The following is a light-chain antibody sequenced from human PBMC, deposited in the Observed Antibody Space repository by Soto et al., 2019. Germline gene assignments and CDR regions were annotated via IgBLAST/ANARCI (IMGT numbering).Light chain of an antibody. V-gene: IGKV1D-12*01. Sequence: DIPMTQSPSSVSASVGDRVTITCRASQGIRSWLAWYQQKPGKAPKLLISSASSLQSGVPSRFSGSGSGTDFSLTISGLHPEDFATYSCQQSDTFPATFGGGTRVEIK. J-gene: IGKJ4*01. CDR2: SAS. CDR1: QGIRSW. CDR3: QQSDTFPAT.